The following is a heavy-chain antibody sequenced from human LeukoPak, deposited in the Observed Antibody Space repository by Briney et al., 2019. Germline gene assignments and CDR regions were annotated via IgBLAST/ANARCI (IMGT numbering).Heavy chain of an antibody. V-gene: IGHV4-59*01. Sequence: SETLSLTCTVSGDSISSYYWSWIRQPPGRRLEWIGYIYYSGTSKYNPSLKSRVTISVDTPRSQFSLKLSSVTAADTAVYYCARDWGGGYHGPFDSWGRGTLVTVSS. CDR1: GDSISSYY. J-gene: IGHJ4*02. D-gene: IGHD1-26*01. CDR2: IYYSGTS. CDR3: ARDWGGGYHGPFDS.